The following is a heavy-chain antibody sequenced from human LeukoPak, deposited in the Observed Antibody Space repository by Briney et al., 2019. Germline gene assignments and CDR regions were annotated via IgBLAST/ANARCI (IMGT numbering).Heavy chain of an antibody. Sequence: PSETLSLTXTVSGGSISSYYWSWIRQPPGKGLEWIGYIYYSGSTNYNPSPKSRVTISVDTSKNQFSLKLSSVTAADTAVYYCARDGGYCSGGSCQPFDYWGQGTLVTVSS. D-gene: IGHD2-15*01. CDR1: GGSISSYY. V-gene: IGHV4-59*01. J-gene: IGHJ4*02. CDR3: ARDGGYCSGGSCQPFDY. CDR2: IYYSGST.